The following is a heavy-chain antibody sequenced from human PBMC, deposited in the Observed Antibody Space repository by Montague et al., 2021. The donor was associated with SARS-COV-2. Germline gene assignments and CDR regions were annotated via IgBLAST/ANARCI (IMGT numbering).Heavy chain of an antibody. CDR1: GFTFGDYA. Sequence: SLRLSCAASGFTFGDYAMHWVRQAPGKGLEWVSGVSWNSGTMGYADSXXGRFTISRDNAKNSLYLQMNSLRAEDTALYFCAKVAVTKPPYYFDYWGQGTLVPVSP. J-gene: IGHJ4*02. D-gene: IGHD6-19*01. V-gene: IGHV3-9*01. CDR2: VSWNSGTM. CDR3: AKVAVTKPPYYFDY.